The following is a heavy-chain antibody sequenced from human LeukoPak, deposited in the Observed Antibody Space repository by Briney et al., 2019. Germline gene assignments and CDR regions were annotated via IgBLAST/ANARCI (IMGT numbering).Heavy chain of an antibody. CDR3: ARWARDYYDSSGSQDLDY. V-gene: IGHV4-39*01. D-gene: IGHD3-22*01. CDR2: IYYSGIT. Sequence: PSETLSLTCTVSGGSITSSDYYWAWIRQPPGKGLEWIGSIYYSGITYYNPSLKSRVTISVDTSKNQFSLKLSSVTAADTAVYYCARWARDYYDSSGSQDLDYWGQGILVTVSS. CDR1: GGSITSSDYY. J-gene: IGHJ4*02.